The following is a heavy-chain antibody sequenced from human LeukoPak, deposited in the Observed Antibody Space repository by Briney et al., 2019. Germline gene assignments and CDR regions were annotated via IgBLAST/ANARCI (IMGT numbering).Heavy chain of an antibody. CDR3: AREHFDWLLQQSYYYYYYMDV. Sequence: SETLSLTCTVSGGSISSYYWSWIRQPAGKGLEWIGRIYTSGSTNYNPSLKSRVTMSVDTSKNQSSLKLSSVTAADTAVYYCAREHFDWLLQQSYYYYYYMDVWDKGTTVTVSS. CDR2: IYTSGST. V-gene: IGHV4-4*07. CDR1: GGSISSYY. J-gene: IGHJ6*03. D-gene: IGHD3-9*01.